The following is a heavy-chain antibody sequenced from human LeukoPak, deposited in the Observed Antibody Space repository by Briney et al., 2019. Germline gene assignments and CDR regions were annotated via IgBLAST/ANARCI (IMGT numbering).Heavy chain of an antibody. D-gene: IGHD5-12*01. CDR3: ARPREDSGYVRDGAFDI. Sequence: ASVKVSCKASGYTFTGYYIHWVRQAPGQGLQWMGWINPNSGDTDSAQNFKGRVTMTRAKATNTVYIGVIGRRSEDPAVYFCARPREDSGYVRDGAFDIWGQGTMVSVSS. V-gene: IGHV1-2*02. CDR1: GYTFTGYY. J-gene: IGHJ3*02. CDR2: INPNSGDT.